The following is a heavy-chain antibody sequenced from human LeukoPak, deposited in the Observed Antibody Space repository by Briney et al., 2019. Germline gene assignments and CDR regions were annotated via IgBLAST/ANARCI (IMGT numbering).Heavy chain of an antibody. CDR1: GYTFSSYY. CDR2: IIPIFGTA. V-gene: IGHV1-69*13. CDR3: ARVLYGGSYYFDY. Sequence: SVKVSCKASGYTFSSYYIHWVRQAPGQGLEWMGGIIPIFGTANYAQKFQGRVTITADESTSTAYMELSSLRSEDTAVYYCARVLYGGSYYFDYWGQGTLVTVSS. D-gene: IGHD4-23*01. J-gene: IGHJ4*02.